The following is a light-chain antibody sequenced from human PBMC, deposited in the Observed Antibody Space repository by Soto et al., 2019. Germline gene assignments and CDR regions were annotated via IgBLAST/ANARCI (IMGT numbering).Light chain of an antibody. CDR3: AVWDDSLNGWV. CDR1: SSNIGSNT. J-gene: IGLJ3*02. CDR2: TSN. Sequence: QSVLTQPPSASGTPGQRVTISCSGSSSNIGSNTVNWYQQLPGTAPKLLIYTSNRRPSGVPDRFSGSKSGTSASLAISGLQSEDEADYYCAVWDDSLNGWVFGGGTKLTVL. V-gene: IGLV1-44*01.